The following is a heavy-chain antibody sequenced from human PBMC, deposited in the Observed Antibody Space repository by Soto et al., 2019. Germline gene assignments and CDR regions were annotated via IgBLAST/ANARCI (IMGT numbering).Heavy chain of an antibody. D-gene: IGHD2-15*01. CDR3: SRDRYCSGGSCYSEWAFDI. J-gene: IGHJ3*02. V-gene: IGHV3-23*01. CDR1: GFTFSSYA. Sequence: PGGSLRLSSAASGFTFSSYAMSWVRQAPGKGLEWVSGISGSGGATYYADSVKGRFTISRDNSKNTLYLQMNSLRAEDTAVYYCSRDRYCSGGSCYSEWAFDIWGQGTMVTVSS. CDR2: ISGSGGAT.